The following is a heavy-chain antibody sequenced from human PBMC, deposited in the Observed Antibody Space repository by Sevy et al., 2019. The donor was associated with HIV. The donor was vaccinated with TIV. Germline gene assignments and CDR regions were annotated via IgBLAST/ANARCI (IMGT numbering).Heavy chain of an antibody. D-gene: IGHD1-26*01. CDR1: GFTLTSYS. CDR3: AGGGGADFDY. J-gene: IGHJ4*02. CDR2: ISSSNEGLEWVSYIGSTTETI. V-gene: IGHV3-48*02. Sequence: GGSLRLSCAASGFTLTSYSMSWVRQAPGKGLEWVSYISSSNEGLEWVSYIGSTTETIYYADHVKGRFTISGDNAKNSLYLQMNSLRDEDTAVYYCAGGGGADFDYWGQGTLVTVSS.